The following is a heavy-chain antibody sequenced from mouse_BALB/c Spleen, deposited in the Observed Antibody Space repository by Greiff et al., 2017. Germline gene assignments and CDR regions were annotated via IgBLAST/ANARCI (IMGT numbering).Heavy chain of an antibody. D-gene: IGHD1-1*01. CDR3: ARGASHYGSPWFAY. J-gene: IGHJ3*01. CDR2: IWAGGST. CDR1: GFSLTSYG. V-gene: IGHV2-9*02. Sequence: VKLVESGPGLVAPSQSLSITCTVSGFSLTSYGVHWVRQPPGKGLEWLGAIWAGGSTNYNSALMSRLSISKDNSKSQVFLKMNSLQTDDTAMYYCARGASHYGSPWFAYWGQGTLVTVSA.